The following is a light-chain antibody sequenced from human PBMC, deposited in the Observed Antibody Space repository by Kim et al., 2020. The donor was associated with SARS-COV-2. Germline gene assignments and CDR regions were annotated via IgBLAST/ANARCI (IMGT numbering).Light chain of an antibody. J-gene: IGKJ1*01. Sequence: FLSAGERATLSCSASKSVTSYFAWYQQNPGQAPRLLIYGASTRATGIPARFSGSGSGTVFTLTISSLQSEDFAVYYCQQYNNWRTFGQGTKVDIK. CDR1: KSVTSY. CDR3: QQYNNWRT. CDR2: GAS. V-gene: IGKV3-15*01.